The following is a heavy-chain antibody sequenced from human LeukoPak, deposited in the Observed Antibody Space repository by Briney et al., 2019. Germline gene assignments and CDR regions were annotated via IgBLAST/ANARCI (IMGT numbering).Heavy chain of an antibody. CDR1: GGSTISYF. CDR3: AREYSSGWSRGFDY. D-gene: IGHD6-19*01. CDR2: IYTSVRT. V-gene: IGHV4-4*07. Sequence: SETLSLTCTVSGGSTISYFWSWIRPPAGKGLEWIGRIYTSVRTNYNPSLKSRVTMSVDTSKNQFSLKLSSVTAADTAVYYCAREYSSGWSRGFDYWGQGTLVTVSS. J-gene: IGHJ4*02.